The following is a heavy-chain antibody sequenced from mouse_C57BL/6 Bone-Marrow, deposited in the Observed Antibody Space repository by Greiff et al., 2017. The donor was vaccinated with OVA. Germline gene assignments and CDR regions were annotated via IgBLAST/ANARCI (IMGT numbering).Heavy chain of an antibody. Sequence: QVQLQQPGAELVKPGASVKVSCKASGYTFTSYWMHWVKQRPGQGLEWIGRIHPSDSDTNYNQKFKGKATLTVDKSSSTAYMKLSSLTAEDSAVYYCAMELLGDAMDYWGQGTSVTVSS. J-gene: IGHJ4*01. CDR3: AMELLGDAMDY. V-gene: IGHV1-74*01. D-gene: IGHD1-1*01. CDR2: IHPSDSDT. CDR1: GYTFTSYW.